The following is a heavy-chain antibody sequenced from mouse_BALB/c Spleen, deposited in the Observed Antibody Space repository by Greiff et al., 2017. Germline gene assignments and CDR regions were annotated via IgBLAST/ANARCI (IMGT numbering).Heavy chain of an antibody. CDR3: ARDGAGLYAMDY. CDR1: GYAFSSSW. Sequence: QVQLQQSGPELVKPGASVKISCKASGYAFSSSWMNWVKQRPGQGLEWIGRIYPGDGDTNYNGKFKGKATLTADKSSSTAYMQLSSLTSVDSAVYFCARDGAGLYAMDYWGQGTSVTVSS. CDR2: IYPGDGDT. V-gene: IGHV1-82*01. J-gene: IGHJ4*01. D-gene: IGHD3-3*01.